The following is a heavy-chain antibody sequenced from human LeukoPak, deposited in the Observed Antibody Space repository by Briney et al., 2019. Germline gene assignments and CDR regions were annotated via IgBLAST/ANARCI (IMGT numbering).Heavy chain of an antibody. CDR1: GFTFSDYY. Sequence: GGSLRLSCAASGFTFSDYYMSWIRQAPGKGLEWVSYISISGTTILYGDSVKGRFIISRDNAKNSLYLQMNSLRAEDTAVYYCARGPYYSDTSGYYYLRAFDYWGQGTLVTVS. CDR3: ARGPYYSDTSGYYYLRAFDY. CDR2: ISISGTTI. D-gene: IGHD3-22*01. V-gene: IGHV3-11*01. J-gene: IGHJ4*02.